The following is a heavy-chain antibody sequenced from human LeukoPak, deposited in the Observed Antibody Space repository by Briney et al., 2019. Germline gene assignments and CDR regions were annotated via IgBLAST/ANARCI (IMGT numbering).Heavy chain of an antibody. D-gene: IGHD2-15*01. J-gene: IGHJ5*02. Sequence: GGSLRLSCAASGFTFSSYSMKWVRQAPGKGLEWVSFISSSSSYIYYADSVKGRFTISRDNSKNTLYLQMNSLRAEDTAVYYCAVYCSGGSCYSYSQDNWFDPWGQGTLVTVSS. V-gene: IGHV3-21*04. CDR1: GFTFSSYS. CDR2: ISSSSSYI. CDR3: AVYCSGGSCYSYSQDNWFDP.